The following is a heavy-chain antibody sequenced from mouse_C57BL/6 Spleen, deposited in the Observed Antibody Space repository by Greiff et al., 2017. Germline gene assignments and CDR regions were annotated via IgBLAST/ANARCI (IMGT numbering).Heavy chain of an antibody. Sequence: QVQLQQPGAELVRPGSSVKLSCKASGYTFTSYWMHWVKQRPIQGLEWIGNIDPSDSETHYNQKFKDKATLTVDKSSSTAYMQLSSLTSEDSAVYYCARRGSYSNYLYYFDYWGQGTTLTVSS. V-gene: IGHV1-52*01. CDR2: IDPSDSET. CDR1: GYTFTSYW. CDR3: ARRGSYSNYLYYFDY. D-gene: IGHD2-5*01. J-gene: IGHJ2*01.